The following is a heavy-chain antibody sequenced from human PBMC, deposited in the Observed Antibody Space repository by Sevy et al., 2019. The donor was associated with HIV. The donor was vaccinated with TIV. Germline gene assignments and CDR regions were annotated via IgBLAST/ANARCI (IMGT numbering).Heavy chain of an antibody. CDR3: ARRRGGSSWSDY. CDR1: GGSITSSNYR. Sequence: SETLSLTCTVSGGSITSSNYRWAWIRQPPGKGLEWIGNVYDDGTTYYNPSLKSRVTISIDRSKNQFSLKLKSVTAADTAGYYCARRRGGSSWSDYWGQGTLVTVSS. CDR2: VYDDGTT. J-gene: IGHJ4*02. V-gene: IGHV4-39*01. D-gene: IGHD6-13*01.